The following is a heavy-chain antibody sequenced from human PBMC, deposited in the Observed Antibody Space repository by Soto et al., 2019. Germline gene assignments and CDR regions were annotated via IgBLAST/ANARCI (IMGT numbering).Heavy chain of an antibody. V-gene: IGHV4-59*08. D-gene: IGHD5-12*01. CDR2: IYYSGST. CDR3: ARTYSGYDRDY. J-gene: IGHJ4*02. CDR1: GGSISSYY. Sequence: QVQLQESGPGLVKPSETLSLTCTVSGGSISSYYWSWIRQPPGKGLEWIGYIYYSGSTNHNPSLTSRVTISVDTSKNQFSLKLSSVTAADTAVYYCARTYSGYDRDYWGQGTLVTVSS.